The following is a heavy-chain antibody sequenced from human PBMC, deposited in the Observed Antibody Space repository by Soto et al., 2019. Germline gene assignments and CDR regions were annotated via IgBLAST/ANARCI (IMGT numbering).Heavy chain of an antibody. D-gene: IGHD2-8*02. CDR2: INHSGST. J-gene: IGHJ4*02. CDR3: ARDKITGLFDY. CDR1: GGSFSGYY. Sequence: SETLSLTCAVYGGSFSGYYWSWIRQPPGKGLEWIGEINHSGSTNYNPSLKSRVTISVDTSKNQFSLKLTSVTAADTAVYYCARDKITGLFDYWGQGTLVTAPQ. V-gene: IGHV4-34*01.